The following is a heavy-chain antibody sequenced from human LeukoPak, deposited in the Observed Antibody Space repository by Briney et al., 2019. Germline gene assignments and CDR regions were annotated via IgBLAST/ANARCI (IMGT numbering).Heavy chain of an antibody. CDR1: GYTFTSYG. J-gene: IGHJ4*02. CDR2: INPSGGST. CDR3: ARDRDPYYDSSGYGGDFDY. Sequence: GASVKVSCKASGYTFTSYGISWVRQAPGQGLEWMGIINPSGGSTSYAQKFQGRVTMTRDMSTSTVYMELSSLRSEDTAVYYCARDRDPYYDSSGYGGDFDYWGQGTLVTVSS. V-gene: IGHV1-46*01. D-gene: IGHD3-22*01.